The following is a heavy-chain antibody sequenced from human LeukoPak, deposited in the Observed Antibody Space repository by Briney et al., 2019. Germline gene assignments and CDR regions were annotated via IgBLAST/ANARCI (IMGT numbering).Heavy chain of an antibody. Sequence: WETLSLTCTVSGGSISSYYWTWIRQPPGKGLEWIGYISYSGSTNYNPSLKSRVTISVDTSKNQFSLNLTSVTAADTAVYYCARGYSRSWYQAVVYIWLDPWGQGTLVTVSS. CDR3: ARGYSRSWYQAVVYIWLDP. CDR2: ISYSGST. D-gene: IGHD6-13*01. CDR1: GGSISSYY. J-gene: IGHJ5*02. V-gene: IGHV4-59*01.